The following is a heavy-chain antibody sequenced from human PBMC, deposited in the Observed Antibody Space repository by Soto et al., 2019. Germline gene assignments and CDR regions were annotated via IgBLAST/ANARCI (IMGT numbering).Heavy chain of an antibody. CDR3: TTDSPLALLWFGELDHNYMDV. Sequence: GGSLRLSCAASGFTFSNAWMSWVRQAPGKGLEWVGRIKSKTDGGTTDYAAPVKGRFTISRDDSKNTLYLQMNSLKTEDTAVYYCTTDSPLALLWFGELDHNYMDVWGKGTTVTVSS. CDR1: GFTFSNAW. D-gene: IGHD3-10*01. J-gene: IGHJ6*03. V-gene: IGHV3-15*01. CDR2: IKSKTDGGTT.